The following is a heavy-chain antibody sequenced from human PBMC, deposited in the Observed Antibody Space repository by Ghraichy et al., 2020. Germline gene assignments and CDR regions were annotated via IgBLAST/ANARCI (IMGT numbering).Heavy chain of an antibody. J-gene: IGHJ3*02. CDR3: AREGPYSSSWYPDAFDI. CDR2: ISSSSSYI. Sequence: GGSLRLSCAASGFTFSSYSMNWVRQAPGKGLEWVSSISSSSSYIYYADSVKGRFTISRDNAKNSLYLQMNSLRAEDTAVYYCAREGPYSSSWYPDAFDIWGQGTMVTVSS. CDR1: GFTFSSYS. D-gene: IGHD6-13*01. V-gene: IGHV3-21*01.